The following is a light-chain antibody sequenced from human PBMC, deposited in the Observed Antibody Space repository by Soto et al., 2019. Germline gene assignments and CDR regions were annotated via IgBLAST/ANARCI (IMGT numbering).Light chain of an antibody. CDR3: QSFDSSPNGFWV. CDR1: SSNIGAGYD. Sequence: QSVLTQPPSVSGAPGQRVTNSCTGSSSNIGAGYDVHWYQQLPGTAPKLLIYGNSNRPSGVPDRFSGSKSGTSASLAITGLQAEDEADYYCQSFDSSPNGFWVFGGGTKRPS. V-gene: IGLV1-40*01. J-gene: IGLJ3*02. CDR2: GNS.